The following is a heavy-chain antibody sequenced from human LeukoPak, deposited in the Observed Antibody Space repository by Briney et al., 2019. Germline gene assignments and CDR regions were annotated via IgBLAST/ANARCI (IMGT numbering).Heavy chain of an antibody. CDR1: GFTFDDYG. V-gene: IGHV3-21*01. J-gene: IGHJ6*04. CDR2: ISSSSSYI. D-gene: IGHD2-15*01. CDR3: AREGSGGSFFDV. Sequence: GGSLRLSCAASGFTFDDYGMSWVRQAPGKGLEWVSSISSSSSYIYYADSVKGRFTISRDNAKNSLYLQMNSLRAEDTAVYYCAREGSGGSFFDVWGKGTTVTVSP.